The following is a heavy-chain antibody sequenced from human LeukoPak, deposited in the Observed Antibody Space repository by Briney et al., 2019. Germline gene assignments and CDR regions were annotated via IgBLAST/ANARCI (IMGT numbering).Heavy chain of an antibody. J-gene: IGHJ3*02. CDR2: IIPIFGTA. V-gene: IGHV1-69*05. D-gene: IGHD3-10*01. Sequence: GSAVKVSCKASGGTFSSYAISWVRQAPGQGLEWMGGIIPIFGTANYAQKFQGRVTMTTNTSISTVYMELSSLTSEDTAVYYCARGRLLWFGDLNDAFDIWGQGTMVTVSS. CDR3: ARGRLLWFGDLNDAFDI. CDR1: GGTFSSYA.